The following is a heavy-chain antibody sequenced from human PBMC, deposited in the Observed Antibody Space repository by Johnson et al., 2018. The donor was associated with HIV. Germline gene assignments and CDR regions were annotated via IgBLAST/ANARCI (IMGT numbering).Heavy chain of an antibody. V-gene: IGHV3-13*01. Sequence: VQLVESGGGLVQPGGSLRLSCAASGFTFSSYDMHWVRQATGKGLEWVSAIGTAGDTDYPGSVKGRFTVSRDNAENSVSLQLTSLRVEDTAVYFCARHSQPIEYRSWDAFDIWGQGTVITVSS. D-gene: IGHD6-19*01. CDR1: GFTFSSYD. CDR3: ARHSQPIEYRSWDAFDI. J-gene: IGHJ3*02. CDR2: IGTAGDT.